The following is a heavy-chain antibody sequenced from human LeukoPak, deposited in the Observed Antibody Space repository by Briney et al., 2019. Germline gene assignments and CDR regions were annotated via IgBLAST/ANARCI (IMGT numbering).Heavy chain of an antibody. J-gene: IGHJ4*02. CDR2: IYYSGST. V-gene: IGHV4-39*01. CDR1: GGSISSSSYY. Sequence: SETLSLTCTVSGGSISSSSYYWGWIRQSPGKGLEWIGSIYYSGSTYYNPSLKSRVTISVDTSKNQFSLKLSSVTAADTAVYYCARQLVVVEQAEFDYWGPGDLVTVSS. D-gene: IGHD2-2*01. CDR3: ARQLVVVEQAEFDY.